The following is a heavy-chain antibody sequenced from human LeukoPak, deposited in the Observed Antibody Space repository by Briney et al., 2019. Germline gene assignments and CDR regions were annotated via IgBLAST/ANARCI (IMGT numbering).Heavy chain of an antibody. J-gene: IGHJ4*02. CDR1: GGSISSSSYY. CDR2: IYYSGST. Sequence: SGTLSLTCTVSGGSISSSSYYWGWIRQPPGKGLEWIGSIYYSGSTYYNPSLKSRVTISVDTSKNQFSLKLSSVTAADTAVYYCARSYFGEDIVVVPAAMGSFDYWGQGTLVTVSS. CDR3: ARSYFGEDIVVVPAAMGSFDY. D-gene: IGHD2-2*01. V-gene: IGHV4-39*01.